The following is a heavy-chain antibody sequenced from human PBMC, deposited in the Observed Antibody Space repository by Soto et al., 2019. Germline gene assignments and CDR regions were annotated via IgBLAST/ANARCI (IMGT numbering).Heavy chain of an antibody. Sequence: GGSLRLSCAASGFTFSSYAMSWVRQAPGKGLEWVSAISGSGGSTYYADSVKGRFTISRDNSKNTLYLQMNSLRAEDTAVYYCAKGPYCSSTSCYDVYYYYGMDVWGQGTTVTVSS. CDR3: AKGPYCSSTSCYDVYYYYGMDV. V-gene: IGHV3-23*01. CDR1: GFTFSSYA. J-gene: IGHJ6*02. CDR2: ISGSGGST. D-gene: IGHD2-2*01.